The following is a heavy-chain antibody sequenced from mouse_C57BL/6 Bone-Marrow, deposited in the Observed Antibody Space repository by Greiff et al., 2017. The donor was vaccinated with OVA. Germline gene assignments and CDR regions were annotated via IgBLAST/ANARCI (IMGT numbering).Heavy chain of an antibody. CDR1: GYTFTSYG. J-gene: IGHJ2*01. CDR3: ARNYGNYPYFDY. V-gene: IGHV1-81*01. CDR2: IYPRSGNT. Sequence: QVQLKESGAELARPGASVKLSCKASGYTFTSYGISWVKQRTGQGLEWIGEIYPRSGNTYYNEKFKGKATLTADKSSSTAYMELRSLTSEDSAVYFCARNYGNYPYFDYWGQGTTLTVSS. D-gene: IGHD2-1*01.